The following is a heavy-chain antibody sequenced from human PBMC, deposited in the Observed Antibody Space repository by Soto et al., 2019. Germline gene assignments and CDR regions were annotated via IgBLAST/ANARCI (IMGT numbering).Heavy chain of an antibody. CDR3: ARDLGPDYSRGY. V-gene: IGHV3-48*03. D-gene: IGHD4-4*01. J-gene: IGHJ4*02. CDR2: ISDSGSSI. Sequence: EVRLVESGGGLVSPGGSLRLSCAASGFAFSSYGLNWVRQAPGRGLEWISYISDSGSSIYYVDTVKGRFTASRDNAKNSGYLKMNSLRAEDTAVYYCARDLGPDYSRGYWGQGTLVTVSS. CDR1: GFAFSSYG.